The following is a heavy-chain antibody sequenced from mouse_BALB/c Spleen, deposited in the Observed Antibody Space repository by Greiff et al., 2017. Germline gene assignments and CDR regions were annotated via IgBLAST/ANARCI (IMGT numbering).Heavy chain of an antibody. V-gene: IGHV14-3*02. Sequence: EVQLQQSGAELVKPGASVKLSCTASGFNIKDTYMHWVKQRPEQGLEWIGRIDPANGNTNYDPKFQGKATITADTSSNTAYLQLSSLTSEDTAVYYCASGDYYAMDYWGQGTSVTVSS. CDR1: GFNIKDTY. CDR2: IDPANGNT. CDR3: ASGDYYAMDY. J-gene: IGHJ4*01.